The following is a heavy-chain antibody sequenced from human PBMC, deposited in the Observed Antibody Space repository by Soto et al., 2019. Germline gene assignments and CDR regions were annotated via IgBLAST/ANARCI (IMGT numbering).Heavy chain of an antibody. D-gene: IGHD3-16*02. Sequence: GGSLRLSCAASGFTFSSYAMSWVRQAPGKGLEWVSAISGSGGSTYYADSVKGRFTISRDNSKNTLYLQMNSLRAEDTAVYYCAKDFTFGGVIVMEGAFDYWGQGTLVTVSS. CDR2: ISGSGGST. CDR1: GFTFSSYA. J-gene: IGHJ4*02. V-gene: IGHV3-23*01. CDR3: AKDFTFGGVIVMEGAFDY.